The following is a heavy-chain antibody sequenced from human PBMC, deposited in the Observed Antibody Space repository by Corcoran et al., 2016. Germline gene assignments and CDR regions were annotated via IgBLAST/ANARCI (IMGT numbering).Heavy chain of an antibody. CDR1: GFTFSSYG. J-gene: IGHJ6*02. Sequence: QVQLVESGGGVVQPGRSLRLSCAASGFTFSSYGMHWVRPAPGTGLEWVAVISYDGSNKYYADSVKGRFTISRDNSKNTLYLQMNSLRAEDTAVYYCAKEVPSTYYDFWSGYSNYYYYYGMDVWGQGTTVTVSS. D-gene: IGHD3-3*01. CDR2: ISYDGSNK. V-gene: IGHV3-30*18. CDR3: AKEVPSTYYDFWSGYSNYYYYYGMDV.